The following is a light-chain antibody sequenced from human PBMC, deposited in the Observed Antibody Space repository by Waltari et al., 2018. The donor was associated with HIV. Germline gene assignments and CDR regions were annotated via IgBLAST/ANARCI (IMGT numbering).Light chain of an antibody. V-gene: IGLV2-14*03. CDR1: GDDVGGYDY. CDR3: GSLSTDTTLV. CDR2: DVN. Sequence: HSALTQPASVSGSPGQSIAISCTGTGDDVGGYDYVSWYQHHPGNAPKLILYDVNIRPAGVSGRFSGSKSGNTASLTISGLQAEDEADYYCGSLSTDTTLVFGGGTKLTV. J-gene: IGLJ2*01.